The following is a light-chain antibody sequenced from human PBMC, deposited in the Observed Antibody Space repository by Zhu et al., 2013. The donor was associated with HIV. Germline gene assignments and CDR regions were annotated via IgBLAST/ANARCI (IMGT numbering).Light chain of an antibody. V-gene: IGKV3D-11*03. J-gene: IGKJ4*01. Sequence: EVVLTQSPATLSVSPGERATLSCRASRDIHSNLAWYQQKPGQAPRLLIYDASNRAPGIPARFSGSGSGTDFTLTISSLEPEDFAVYYCQQYGSSPLTFGGGTTVESK. CDR2: DAS. CDR3: QQYGSSPLT. CDR1: RDIHSN.